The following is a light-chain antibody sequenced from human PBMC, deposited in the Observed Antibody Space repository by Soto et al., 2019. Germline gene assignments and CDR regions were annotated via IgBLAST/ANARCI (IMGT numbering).Light chain of an antibody. CDR1: SSNIGAGYD. CDR3: QSYDSSLSVVV. Sequence: QSVLTQPPSVSGAPGQRVTISCTGSSSNIGAGYDVHWYQQFPGTAPKLLIYGNSNRPSGVPDRFSGSKSGTSASLAITGLQAEDEADYYCQSYDSSLSVVVFGGGTQLTVL. CDR2: GNS. J-gene: IGLJ2*01. V-gene: IGLV1-40*01.